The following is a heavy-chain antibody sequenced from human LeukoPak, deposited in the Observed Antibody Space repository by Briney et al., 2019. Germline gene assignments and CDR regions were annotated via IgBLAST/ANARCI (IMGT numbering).Heavy chain of an antibody. Sequence: GGSLRLSCAASGFTFSSYAMNWVRQAPGKGLEWVSAISGSGGSTYYADSVKGRFTISRENPKNTLYLQMNSLRAEDTAVYYCAKDPSLTTAVGGSWGQGTLVTVSS. CDR1: GFTFSSYA. J-gene: IGHJ5*02. D-gene: IGHD3-22*01. V-gene: IGHV3-23*01. CDR3: AKDPSLTTAVGGS. CDR2: ISGSGGST.